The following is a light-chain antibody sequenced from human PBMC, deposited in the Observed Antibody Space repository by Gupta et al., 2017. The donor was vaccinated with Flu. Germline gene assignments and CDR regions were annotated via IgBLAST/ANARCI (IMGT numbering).Light chain of an antibody. Sequence: DLQMTQSPSSLSASVGDRVTITCQASQDITDYLNWYQQKPGRAPRLLIYGASSLETGVPSRFSGSGFGTDFTFTINSLQPEDIATYYCQQYDKLPITFGQGTRLEIK. J-gene: IGKJ5*01. V-gene: IGKV1-33*01. CDR3: QQYDKLPIT. CDR1: QDITDY. CDR2: GAS.